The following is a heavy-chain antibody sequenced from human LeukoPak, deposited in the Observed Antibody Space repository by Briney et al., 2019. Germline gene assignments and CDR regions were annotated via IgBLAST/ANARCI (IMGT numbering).Heavy chain of an antibody. CDR2: INPNSGGT. V-gene: IGHV1-2*02. CDR1: GYTFTGYY. D-gene: IGHD3-10*01. Sequence: ASVKVSCKASGYTFTGYYMHWVRQAPGQGLEWMGWINPNSGGTNYARKFQGRVTMTRDTSISTAYMELSRLRSDDTAVYYCARWQGSGEEKVDYWGQGTLVTVSS. J-gene: IGHJ4*02. CDR3: ARWQGSGEEKVDY.